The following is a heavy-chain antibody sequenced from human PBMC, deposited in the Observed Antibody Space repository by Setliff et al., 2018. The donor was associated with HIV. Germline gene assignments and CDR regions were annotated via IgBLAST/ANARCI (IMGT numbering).Heavy chain of an antibody. V-gene: IGHV3-21*04. Sequence: PGGSLRLSCAASGFTFSSYSMNWVRQAPGKGLEWVSSISSSSSYIYYADSVKGRFTISRDNAKNSLYLQMNSLRAEDTAVYYCAREIPAAAGLGAMDVWGQGTTVTVSS. CDR3: AREIPAAAGLGAMDV. J-gene: IGHJ6*02. CDR1: GFTFSSYS. CDR2: ISSSSSYI. D-gene: IGHD6-13*01.